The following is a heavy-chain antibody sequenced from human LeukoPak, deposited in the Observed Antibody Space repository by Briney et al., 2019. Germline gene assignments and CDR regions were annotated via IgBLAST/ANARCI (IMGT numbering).Heavy chain of an antibody. V-gene: IGHV3-23*01. CDR2: ISGSGGST. CDR3: ARDLPDSSGYSRAFDI. CDR1: GFTFSSYG. Sequence: GGSLRLSCAASGFTFSSYGMSWVRQAPGKGLEWVSAISGSGGSTYYADSVKGRFTISRDNSKNTLYLQMNSLRAEDTAVYYCARDLPDSSGYSRAFDIWGQGTMVTVSS. J-gene: IGHJ3*02. D-gene: IGHD3-22*01.